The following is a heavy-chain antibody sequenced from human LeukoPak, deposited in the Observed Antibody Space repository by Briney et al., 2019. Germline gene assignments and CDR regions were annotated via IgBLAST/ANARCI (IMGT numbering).Heavy chain of an antibody. Sequence: GRSLRLSCVASGFTFSNYGTQWVRQAPGKGLEWVTVITGDGSTKFYADSVKGRFTISRDNSRNTLYLQMNSLRAEDTAVYYCARGFYYGMDVWGQGTTVTVSS. CDR1: GFTFSNYG. CDR2: ITGDGSTK. CDR3: ARGFYYGMDV. J-gene: IGHJ6*02. V-gene: IGHV3-33*01.